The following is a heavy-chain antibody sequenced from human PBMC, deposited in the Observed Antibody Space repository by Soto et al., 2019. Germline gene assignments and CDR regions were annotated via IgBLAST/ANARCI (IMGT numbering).Heavy chain of an antibody. V-gene: IGHV3-21*01. CDR1: GFTFSSYS. Sequence: GGSLRLSCAASGFTFSSYSMNWVRQAPGKGLEWVSSISSSSYIYYADSVKGRFTISRDNAKNSLYLQMNSLRAEDTAVYYCARAGRQWLDAWYFDLWGRGTLVTVSS. CDR2: ISSSSYI. CDR3: ARAGRQWLDAWYFDL. D-gene: IGHD6-19*01. J-gene: IGHJ2*01.